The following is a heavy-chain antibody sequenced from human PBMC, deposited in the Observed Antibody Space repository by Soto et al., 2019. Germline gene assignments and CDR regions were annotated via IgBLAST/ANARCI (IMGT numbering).Heavy chain of an antibody. CDR1: GGSISSSSYY. J-gene: IGHJ4*02. V-gene: IGHV4-39*01. CDR3: ARHEVVPAAIVSYYGGSY. Sequence: SETLSLTCTVSGGSISSSSYYWGWIRQPPGKGLEWIGSIYYSGSTYYNPSLKSRVTISVDTSKNQFSLKLSSVTAADTAVYYCARHEVVPAAIVSYYGGSYWGQGTLVTVSS. D-gene: IGHD2-2*01. CDR2: IYYSGST.